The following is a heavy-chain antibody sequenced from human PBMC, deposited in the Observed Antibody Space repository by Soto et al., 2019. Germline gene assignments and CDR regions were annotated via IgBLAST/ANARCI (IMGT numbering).Heavy chain of an antibody. CDR2: TRQDGGQE. CDR3: ARYPNPTEAGLPFDL. J-gene: IGHJ4*02. D-gene: IGHD6-19*01. CDR1: GFTFSSYW. Sequence: GGSLRLSCAASGFTFSSYWMSWVRQAPGKGLEWVAHTRQDGGQEYYVDSVKGRFTISRDNAKNSLYLQMNSLRVEDTAVYYCARYPNPTEAGLPFDLWGQGTLVTVSS. V-gene: IGHV3-7*03.